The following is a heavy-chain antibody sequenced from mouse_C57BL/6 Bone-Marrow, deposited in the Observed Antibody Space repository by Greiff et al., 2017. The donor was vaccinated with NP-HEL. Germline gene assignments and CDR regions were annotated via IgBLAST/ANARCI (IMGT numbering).Heavy chain of an antibody. J-gene: IGHJ2*01. V-gene: IGHV3-6*01. Sequence: EVKLVESGPGLVKPSQSLSLTCSVTGYSITSGYYWNWIRQFPGNKLEWMGYISYDGSNNYNPSLKNRISITRDTSKNQFFLKLNSVTTEDTATYYCAREGFLYYFDYWGQGTTLTVSS. CDR3: AREGFLYYFDY. CDR1: GYSITSGYY. CDR2: ISYDGSN.